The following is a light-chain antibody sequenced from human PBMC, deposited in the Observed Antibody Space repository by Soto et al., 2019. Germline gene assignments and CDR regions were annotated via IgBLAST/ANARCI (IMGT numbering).Light chain of an antibody. CDR1: QGISSY. CDR2: GTS. Sequence: IQLTQYPSSLSASVGDRVIITCRASQGISSYLAWYQQKPGKAPKTLIYGTSTLQSGVPSRFSGSGSGTDFTLTISSLQPEDFATYYCQQLNSYPLTFGPGTKVDIK. J-gene: IGKJ3*01. CDR3: QQLNSYPLT. V-gene: IGKV1-9*01.